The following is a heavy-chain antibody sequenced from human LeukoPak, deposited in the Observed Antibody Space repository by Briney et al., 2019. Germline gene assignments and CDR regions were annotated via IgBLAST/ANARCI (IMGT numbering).Heavy chain of an antibody. V-gene: IGHV3-21*01. D-gene: IGHD6-13*01. CDR2: ISSSSSYI. CDR1: GFTFSSYS. Sequence: GSLRLSCAASGFTFSSYSMNWVRQAPGKGLEWVSSISSSSSYIYYADSVKGRFTISRDNAKNSLYLQMNSLRAEDTAVYYCARDPPHSSSWYLAYYYYGMDVWGQGTTVTVSS. CDR3: ARDPPHSSSWYLAYYYYGMDV. J-gene: IGHJ6*02.